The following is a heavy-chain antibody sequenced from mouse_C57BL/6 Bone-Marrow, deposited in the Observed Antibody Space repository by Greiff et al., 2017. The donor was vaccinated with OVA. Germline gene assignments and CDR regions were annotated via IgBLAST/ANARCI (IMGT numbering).Heavy chain of an antibody. CDR1: GFSLTSYG. CDR2: LWSGGST. J-gene: IGHJ3*01. Sequence: VQLQQSGPGLVQPSQSLSITCTVSGFSLTSYGVHWVRQSPGKGLEWLGVLWSGGSTDYNAAFISRLSISKDNSKSQVFFKMNSLQADDTAIYYCARTLYYGSSWFAYWGQGTLVTVSA. CDR3: ARTLYYGSSWFAY. D-gene: IGHD1-1*01. V-gene: IGHV2-2*01.